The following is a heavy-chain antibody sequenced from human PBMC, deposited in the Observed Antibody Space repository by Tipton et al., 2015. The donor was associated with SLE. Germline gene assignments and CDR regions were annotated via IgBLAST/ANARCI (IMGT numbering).Heavy chain of an antibody. CDR1: GGSISSSNW. V-gene: IGHV4-4*02. CDR2: IYHSGST. D-gene: IGHD2-2*01. CDR3: ARDGIGYCSSTSCYASDY. J-gene: IGHJ4*02. Sequence: TLSLTCAVSGGSISSSNWWSWVRQPPGKGLEWIGEIYHSGSTNYNPSLKGRFTISRDNAKNSLYLQMNSLRAEDTAVYYCARDGIGYCSSTSCYASDYWGQGTLVTVSS.